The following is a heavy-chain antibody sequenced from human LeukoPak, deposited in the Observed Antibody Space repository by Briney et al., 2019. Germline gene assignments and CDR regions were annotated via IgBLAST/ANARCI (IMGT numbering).Heavy chain of an antibody. J-gene: IGHJ3*01. V-gene: IGHV1-18*01. CDR2: ISAYNGNT. Sequence: ASVKVSCKASGYTFTSYGISWVRQAPGQGLEWMGWISAYNGNTKYAQKVLGRVTMTTDTSTSTAYMELRSLRSDDTAVYYCARTFYDTLDSDAFDFWGQGTMVIVSS. CDR3: ARTFYDTLDSDAFDF. CDR1: GYTFTSYG. D-gene: IGHD2/OR15-2a*01.